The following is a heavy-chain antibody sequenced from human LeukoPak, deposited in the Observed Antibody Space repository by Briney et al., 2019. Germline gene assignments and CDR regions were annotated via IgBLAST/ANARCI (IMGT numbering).Heavy chain of an antibody. Sequence: SETLSLTCAVYGGSFSGYYWSWIRQPPGKGLEWIGEINHSGSTNYNPSLKSRVTISVDTSKNQFSLKLSSVTAADTAVYYCARSSGTYCSGGSCYPNWFDPWGQGTLVTVSS. J-gene: IGHJ5*02. D-gene: IGHD2-15*01. CDR1: GGSFSGYY. V-gene: IGHV4-34*01. CDR2: INHSGST. CDR3: ARSSGTYCSGGSCYPNWFDP.